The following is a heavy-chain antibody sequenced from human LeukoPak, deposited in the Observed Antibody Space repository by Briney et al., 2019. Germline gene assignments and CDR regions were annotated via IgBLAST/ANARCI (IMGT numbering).Heavy chain of an antibody. Sequence: PSETLSLTCTVSGGSISSSSYYWGWIRQPPGKGLEWIGSIYYSGSTYYNPSLKSRVTISVDTSKNQFSLKLSSVTAADTAVYYCATTDNYYDSSGFDYWGQGTLVTVSS. CDR2: IYYSGST. CDR3: ATTDNYYDSSGFDY. CDR1: GGSISSSSYY. V-gene: IGHV4-39*07. J-gene: IGHJ4*02. D-gene: IGHD3-22*01.